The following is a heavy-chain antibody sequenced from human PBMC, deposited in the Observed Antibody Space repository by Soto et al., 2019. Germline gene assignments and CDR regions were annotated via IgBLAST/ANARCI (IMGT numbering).Heavy chain of an antibody. CDR2: IIPIFGTA. D-gene: IGHD3-10*01. CDR3: AIGSGVYYGSGSYPCDY. Sequence: QVQLVQSGAEVKKPGSSVKVSCKASGGTFSSYAISWVRQAPGQGLEWMGGIIPIFGTANYAQKFQGRVTITAHESTSTDDMELRSLRSEDTAVYYCAIGSGVYYGSGSYPCDYWGQGTLVTVSS. CDR1: GGTFSSYA. J-gene: IGHJ4*02. V-gene: IGHV1-69*01.